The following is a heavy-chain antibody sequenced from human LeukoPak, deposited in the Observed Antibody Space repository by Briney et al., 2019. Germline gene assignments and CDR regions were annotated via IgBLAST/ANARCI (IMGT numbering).Heavy chain of an antibody. D-gene: IGHD1-26*01. CDR3: TRDVGPSPFFDY. V-gene: IGHV3-23*01. CDR2: LSDSGGNT. J-gene: IGHJ4*02. Sequence: GGSLRLSCAASGFTFSSYAMSWVRQAPGKGLEWASTLSDSGGNTHYADSVKGRFTISRDNSKNTLYLQMDSLRAEDTAVYYCTRDVGPSPFFDYWGQGTLVAVSS. CDR1: GFTFSSYA.